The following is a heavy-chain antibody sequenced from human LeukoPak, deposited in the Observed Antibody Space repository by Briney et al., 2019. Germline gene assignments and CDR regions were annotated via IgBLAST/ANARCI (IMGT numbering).Heavy chain of an antibody. CDR1: GWSFSGYY. D-gene: IGHD5-18*01. Sequence: SETLSLICAVYGWSFSGYYWSWFRQPPGKGLEWIVEINHSGSTNYNPSLKSRVTISVDTSKNQFSLKLSSVTDEDTAVYYCERVSGAWIQLWFSSGWFDPWGQGTLVTVSS. CDR2: INHSGST. CDR3: ERVSGAWIQLWFSSGWFDP. V-gene: IGHV4-34*01. J-gene: IGHJ5*02.